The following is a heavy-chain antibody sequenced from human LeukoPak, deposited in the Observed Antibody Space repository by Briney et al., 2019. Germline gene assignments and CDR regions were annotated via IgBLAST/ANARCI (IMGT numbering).Heavy chain of an antibody. V-gene: IGHV3-21*01. J-gene: IGHJ4*02. Sequence: GGSLRLSCAASGFTFSSYSMNWVRQAPGKGLEWVSSISSGSSYIYYADSVKGRFTISRDNAKNSLYLQMNSLRAEDTAVYYCARTWYSSSWPLDYWGQGTLVTVSS. CDR3: ARTWYSSSWPLDY. CDR1: GFTFSSYS. CDR2: ISSGSSYI. D-gene: IGHD6-13*01.